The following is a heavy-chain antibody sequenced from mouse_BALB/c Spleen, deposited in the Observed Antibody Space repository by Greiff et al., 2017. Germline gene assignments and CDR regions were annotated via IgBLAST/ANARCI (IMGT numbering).Heavy chain of an antibody. Sequence: VQLQQSGPELVKPGDSVKISCKASGYTFTDYYINWVKQKPGQGLEWIGWIYRGSGNTKYNEKFKGKATLTVDTSPSTTYMQLSSLTSEDTAVYYCARDYGSSYGDFDIGGTGTTVTVSS. D-gene: IGHD1-1*01. CDR2: IYRGSGNT. V-gene: IGHV1-84*02. CDR3: ARDYGSSYGDFDI. CDR1: GYTFTDYY. J-gene: IGHJ1*03.